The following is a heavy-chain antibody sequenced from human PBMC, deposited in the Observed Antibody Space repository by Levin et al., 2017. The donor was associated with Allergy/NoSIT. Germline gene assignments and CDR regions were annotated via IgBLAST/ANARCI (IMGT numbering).Heavy chain of an antibody. CDR1: GYTFTGYY. V-gene: IGHV1-2*02. CDR3: ARDRRGYSYGNFDY. J-gene: IGHJ4*02. CDR2: INPNSGGT. D-gene: IGHD5-18*01. Sequence: GESLKISCKASGYTFTGYYMHWVRQAPGQGLEWMGWINPNSGGTNYAQKFQGRVTMTRDTSISTAYMELSRLRSDDTAVYYCARDRRGYSYGNFDYWGQGTLVTVSS.